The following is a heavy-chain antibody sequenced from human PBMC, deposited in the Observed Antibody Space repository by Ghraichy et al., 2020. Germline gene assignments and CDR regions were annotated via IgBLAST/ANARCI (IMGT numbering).Heavy chain of an antibody. CDR3: VKGGHTEITNDNWFDP. V-gene: IGHV3-23*01. CDR2: ISGSGSGT. D-gene: IGHD3-3*01. J-gene: IGHJ5*02. Sequence: GGSLRLSCEASGFTFSRSGMAWVRQAPGKGLEWVSGISGSGSGTWYADSVKGRFTISRDNAKNTLYLQMSSLRAEDAAVYYCVKGGHTEITNDNWFDPWGQGSLVTVSS. CDR1: GFTFSRSG.